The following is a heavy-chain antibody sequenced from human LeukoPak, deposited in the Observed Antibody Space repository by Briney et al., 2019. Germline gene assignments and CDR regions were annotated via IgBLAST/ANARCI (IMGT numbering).Heavy chain of an antibody. D-gene: IGHD3-10*01. V-gene: IGHV3-33*06. CDR2: MWSDGTKK. J-gene: IGHJ6*02. Sequence: GGSLRLSCAASGFTFSHYGMHWVRQAPGKGLEWVAVMWSDGTKKYYADSVKGRFTVSRDTSKHTLYLQMSSLRAEDTAVYYCAKEDDAGLYGMDVWGQGTTVIVSS. CDR3: AKEDDAGLYGMDV. CDR1: GFTFSHYG.